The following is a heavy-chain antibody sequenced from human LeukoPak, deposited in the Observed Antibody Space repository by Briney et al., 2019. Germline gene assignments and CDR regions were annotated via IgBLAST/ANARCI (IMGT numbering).Heavy chain of an antibody. CDR1: GFTFSTYL. CDR3: AKEGYDLWGGYSFYFDY. V-gene: IGHV3-7*01. J-gene: IGHJ4*02. Sequence: GGSLRLSCAASGFTFSTYLMSWVRQAPGKGLEWVANIKQDGSEKYYVDSVKGRFTISSDNAKNSLYLQMNSLRAEDTAVYYCAKEGYDLWGGYSFYFDYWGQGTLVTVSS. D-gene: IGHD3-3*01. CDR2: IKQDGSEK.